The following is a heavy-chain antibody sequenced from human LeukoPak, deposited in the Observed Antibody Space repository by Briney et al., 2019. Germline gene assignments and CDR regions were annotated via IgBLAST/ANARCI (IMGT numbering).Heavy chain of an antibody. D-gene: IGHD3-22*01. Sequence: GGSLRLSCAASGFIFGDYWMTWVRQAPGKGLEWVANIKQDGSEEHYVDSVKGRFTISRDNARNSLSVQMNSLRVEDTALYYGARGARGRSSDYSWFDYWGRGTLVTVSS. CDR3: ARGARGRSSDYSWFDY. CDR2: IKQDGSEE. V-gene: IGHV3-7*01. J-gene: IGHJ4*02. CDR1: GFIFGDYW.